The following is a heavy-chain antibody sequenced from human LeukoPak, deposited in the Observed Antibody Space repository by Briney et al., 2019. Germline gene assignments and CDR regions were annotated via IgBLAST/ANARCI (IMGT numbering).Heavy chain of an antibody. Sequence: SETLSLTCTVSDGSISNYYWSWIRQPPGKGLEWIGYIYYSGGTNYNPSLNSRVHISIDTSKNQFSLKLSSVTAADTAVYYCAGLSKDPKYYYGSGSSIGTWDYWGQGTLVTVSS. D-gene: IGHD3-10*01. CDR2: IYYSGGT. CDR1: DGSISNYY. V-gene: IGHV4-59*01. CDR3: AGLSKDPKYYYGSGSSIGTWDY. J-gene: IGHJ4*02.